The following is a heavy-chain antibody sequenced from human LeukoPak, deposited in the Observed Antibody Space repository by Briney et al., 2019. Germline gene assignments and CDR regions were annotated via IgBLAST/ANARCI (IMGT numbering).Heavy chain of an antibody. D-gene: IGHD1-26*01. CDR3: ARVFGGSYYHYYYYYMDV. CDR1: GGSFSGYY. J-gene: IGHJ6*03. CDR2: INHSGST. V-gene: IGHV4-34*01. Sequence: PSETLSLTCAVYGGSFSGYYWSWIRQPPGKGLEWIGEINHSGSTNYNPSLKSRVTISVDTSKNQFSLKLSSVTAADTAVYYCARVFGGSYYHYYYYYMDVWGKGTTVTISS.